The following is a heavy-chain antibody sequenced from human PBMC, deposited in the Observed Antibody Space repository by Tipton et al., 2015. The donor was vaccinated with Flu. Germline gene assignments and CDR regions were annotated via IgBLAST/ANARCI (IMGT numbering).Heavy chain of an antibody. V-gene: IGHV3-23*01. D-gene: IGHD2-2*02. Sequence: AASGFTFSSYAMSWVRQAPGKGLEWVSAISGSGGSTYYADSVKGRFTISRDNSKNTLYLQMNSLRAEDTAVYYCAKDGGCSSTSCYTNWFDPWGQGTLVTVSS. CDR1: GFTFSSYA. CDR3: AKDGGCSSTSCYTNWFDP. J-gene: IGHJ5*02. CDR2: ISGSGGST.